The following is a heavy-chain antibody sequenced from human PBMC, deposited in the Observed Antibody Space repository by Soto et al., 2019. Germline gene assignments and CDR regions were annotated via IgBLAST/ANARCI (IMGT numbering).Heavy chain of an antibody. J-gene: IGHJ4*02. Sequence: TLSISCAVSGGCVRIGGYDGSWIHQHPGTGLEWIGHISYSGSTYYNTSLKSRVTISVDTSENHFAMRLTSVTAADSAVYYCARASSSSSAADYWGQGLQVTVSS. D-gene: IGHD6-6*01. V-gene: IGHV4-31*11. CDR3: ARASSSSSAADY. CDR2: ISYSGST. CDR1: GGCVRIGGYD.